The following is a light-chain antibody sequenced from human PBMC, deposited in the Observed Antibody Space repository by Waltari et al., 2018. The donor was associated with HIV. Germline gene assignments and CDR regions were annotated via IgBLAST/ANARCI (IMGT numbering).Light chain of an antibody. Sequence: QSALTQPPSASGSPGPSVTISCTGTSSDLGGYNYVSWYQQHPGKAPKLIIYEVTKRPSGLPNRFSGSKSGNTASLTVSGLQAEDEADYYCVSYAGSNTVIFGGGTKLTVL. CDR2: EVT. V-gene: IGLV2-8*01. CDR1: SSDLGGYNY. J-gene: IGLJ2*01. CDR3: VSYAGSNTVI.